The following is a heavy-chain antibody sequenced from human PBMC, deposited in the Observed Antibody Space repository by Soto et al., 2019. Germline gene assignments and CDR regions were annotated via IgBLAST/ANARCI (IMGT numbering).Heavy chain of an antibody. J-gene: IGHJ5*01. CDR2: IYYSGST. V-gene: IGHV4-39*07. Sequence: PSETLSLTCTVSGGSISSSNYYLGWIRQPPGKGLEWIGSIYYSGSTYYNPSLKSRVTISVDSSNNQFSLKLSSVTAADTALYYCARSLLWFGELSPRFDSWGQGTLVTVSS. CDR1: GGSISSSNYY. D-gene: IGHD3-10*01. CDR3: ARSLLWFGELSPRFDS.